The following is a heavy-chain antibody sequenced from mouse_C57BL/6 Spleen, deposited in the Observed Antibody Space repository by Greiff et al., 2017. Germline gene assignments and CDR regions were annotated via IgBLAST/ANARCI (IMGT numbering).Heavy chain of an antibody. J-gene: IGHJ3*01. D-gene: IGHD1-1*01. CDR2: IWTGGGT. Sequence: VQLQESGPGLVAPSQSLSITCSVSGFSLTSYAISWVRQPPGKGLEWLGVIWTGGGTNYNSALKSRLSISKDNSKSQVFLKMNRLQTDDTARYYGARESESYYAEYEAWFAYWGQGTLVTVSA. CDR3: ARESESYYAEYEAWFAY. CDR1: GFSLTSYA. V-gene: IGHV2-9-1*01.